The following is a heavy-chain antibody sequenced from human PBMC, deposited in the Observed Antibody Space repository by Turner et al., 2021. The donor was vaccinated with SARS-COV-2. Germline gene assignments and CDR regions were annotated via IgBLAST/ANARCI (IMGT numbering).Heavy chain of an antibody. Sequence: QVQLQESGPGLVKPLEPLSLTCTVSGGSMNTNYWSWFRQPPGKRMEWIGYIYYRESTNYNPALESRVNISVDTSKNQFSLKLTSVTAADTAIYYWARETVNNWVDPWGQGTLVTVSS. J-gene: IGHJ5*02. D-gene: IGHD2-21*02. CDR1: GGSMNTNY. CDR3: ARETVNNWVDP. V-gene: IGHV4-59*01. CDR2: IYYREST.